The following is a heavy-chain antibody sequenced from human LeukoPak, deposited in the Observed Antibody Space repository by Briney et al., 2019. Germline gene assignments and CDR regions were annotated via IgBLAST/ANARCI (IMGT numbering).Heavy chain of an antibody. CDR3: ARGPLWFGELSPNDY. CDR1: GFTFSSYG. V-gene: IGHV3-33*01. D-gene: IGHD3-10*01. CDR2: IWYDGSNK. Sequence: PGGSLRLSCAASGFTFSSYGMHWVRQAPGKGLEWVAVIWYDGSNKYYADSVKGRFTISRDNSKNTLYLQMNSLRAEDTAVYYCARGPLWFGELSPNDYWGQGTLVTVSS. J-gene: IGHJ4*02.